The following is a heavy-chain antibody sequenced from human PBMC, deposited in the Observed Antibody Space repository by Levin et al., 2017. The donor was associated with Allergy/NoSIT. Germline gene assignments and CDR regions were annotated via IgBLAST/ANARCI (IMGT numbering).Heavy chain of an antibody. V-gene: IGHV3-11*01. Sequence: RTGGSLRLSCTASGFIFGDYYMSWIRQAPGKGLEWIAYISYRGNTIHYKDSVRGRFTISRDNAKNSLYLQMDSLRAEDTAVYYCARMMIADAFHIWGQGTMVTVSS. CDR3: ARMMIADAFHI. CDR1: GFIFGDYY. CDR2: ISYRGNTI. J-gene: IGHJ3*02. D-gene: IGHD2-21*01.